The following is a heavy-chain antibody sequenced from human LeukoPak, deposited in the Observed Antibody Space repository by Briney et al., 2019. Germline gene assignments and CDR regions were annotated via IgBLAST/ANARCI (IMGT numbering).Heavy chain of an antibody. V-gene: IGHV3-11*01. CDR3: AGSGSPGDY. J-gene: IGHJ6*04. D-gene: IGHD4-17*01. CDR1: GFNFSDYY. Sequence: GGSLRLSCVGSGFNFSDYYMSWIRQAPGKGLEWISYISPNDVNRYYVDAVKGRFTVSRDNAKNSLFLQMKSLRVEDTAVYYCAGSGSPGDYWGRGTTVTVSS. CDR2: ISPNDVNR.